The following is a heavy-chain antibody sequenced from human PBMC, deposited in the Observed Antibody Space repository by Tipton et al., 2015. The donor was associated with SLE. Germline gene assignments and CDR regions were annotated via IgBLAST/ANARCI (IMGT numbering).Heavy chain of an antibody. CDR1: GGSISSHY. CDR2: IYYSGST. CDR3: ARDLGARETFFDG. V-gene: IGHV4-59*11. D-gene: IGHD1-26*01. Sequence: TLSLTCTVSGGSISSHYWSWIRQPPGKGLEWIGYIYYSGSTNYNPSLKSRVTISVDTSKNLFSLKLSSVTAADTAVYYCARDLGARETFFDGWGQGTTVTVSS. J-gene: IGHJ4*02.